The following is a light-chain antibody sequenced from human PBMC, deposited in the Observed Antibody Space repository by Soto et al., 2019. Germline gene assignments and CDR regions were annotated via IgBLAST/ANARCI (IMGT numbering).Light chain of an antibody. Sequence: EVVMTQSPGTLSVSPGERATLSCRASQSVSNNLAWYQQKPGQVPRLLIYGASTRATGIPARFSGSGSGTEFTLTISSLQSEDFAVYYCQQYENWPPWTFGQGTKVEIK. CDR3: QQYENWPPWT. CDR1: QSVSNN. V-gene: IGKV3-15*01. CDR2: GAS. J-gene: IGKJ1*01.